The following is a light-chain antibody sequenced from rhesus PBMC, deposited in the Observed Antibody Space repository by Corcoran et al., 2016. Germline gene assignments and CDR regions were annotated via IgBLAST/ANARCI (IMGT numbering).Light chain of an antibody. V-gene: IGKV1-25*01. CDR2: KAA. CDR1: QDITNN. Sequence: DIQMTQSTSSLSASIGDRVTITCQAIQDITNNLAWYQQNPGKVPNLLIYKAATLNSGVPSRVSGSGSWTDFTLTISSLQPEEFASYYCQHGYGTPLYSFGQGTKVEIK. J-gene: IGKJ2*01. CDR3: QHGYGTPLYS.